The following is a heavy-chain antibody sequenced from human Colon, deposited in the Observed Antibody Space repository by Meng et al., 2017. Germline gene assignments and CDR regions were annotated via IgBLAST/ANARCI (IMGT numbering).Heavy chain of an antibody. CDR1: GDSIGNSKW. CDR3: ARERMRELGLFDY. J-gene: IGHJ4*02. Sequence: QLQLQESGPGLVQPSGTLALACAVSGDSIGNSKWWSWLRQSPGKGLGWIGEISNSGKTVYSPSLKSRVTISLDKSSNHFSLTLSPVTAADTAIYFCARERMRELGLFDYWGQGALVTVSS. V-gene: IGHV4-4*02. D-gene: IGHD7-27*01. CDR2: ISNSGKT.